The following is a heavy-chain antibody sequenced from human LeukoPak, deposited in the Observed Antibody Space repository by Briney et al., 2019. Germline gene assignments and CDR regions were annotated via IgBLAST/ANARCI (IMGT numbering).Heavy chain of an antibody. V-gene: IGHV3-21*01. CDR1: GFIFSNCN. D-gene: IGHD1-1*01. CDR2: ISSSSSYT. J-gene: IGHJ4*02. Sequence: GESLKISCTASGFIFSNCNMNWVRQAPGKGLEWVSSISSSSSYTYYADSVKGRFTISRDNAKNSLYLQMNSLKAEDTAVYFCARGGFNWNDPFDSWGQGTLVSVSS. CDR3: ARGGFNWNDPFDS.